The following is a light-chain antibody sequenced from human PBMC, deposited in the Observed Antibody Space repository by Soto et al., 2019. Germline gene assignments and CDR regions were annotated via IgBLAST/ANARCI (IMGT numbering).Light chain of an antibody. Sequence: HSVLTQPPSVSGAPGQRVTISCTGSSSNIGAGYDAHWYQHLPGTAPKLLIYANSNRPSGVPDRFSGSKSGTSASLAITGLQAEDEADYYCQSYDSSLSVVFGGGTKLTVL. J-gene: IGLJ2*01. V-gene: IGLV1-40*01. CDR2: ANS. CDR1: SSNIGAGYD. CDR3: QSYDSSLSVV.